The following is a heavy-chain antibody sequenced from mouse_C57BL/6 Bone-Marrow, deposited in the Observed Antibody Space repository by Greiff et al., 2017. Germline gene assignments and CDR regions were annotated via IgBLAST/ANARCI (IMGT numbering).Heavy chain of an antibody. V-gene: IGHV14-4*01. CDR3: TYYGSSFWYFDV. Sequence: VQLQQSGAELVRPGASVKLSCTASGFNIKDDYMHWVKQRPEQGLEWIGWIDPENGDTEYASKFQGKATLTADTSSNTAYLQLSSLTSADTAVYYCTYYGSSFWYFDVWGTGTTVTVSA. CDR1: GFNIKDDY. D-gene: IGHD1-1*01. J-gene: IGHJ1*03. CDR2: IDPENGDT.